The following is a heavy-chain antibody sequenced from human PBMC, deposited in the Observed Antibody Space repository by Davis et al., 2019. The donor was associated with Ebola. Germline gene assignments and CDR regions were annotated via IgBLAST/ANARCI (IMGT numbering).Heavy chain of an antibody. J-gene: IGHJ4*02. Sequence: MPSETLSLTCAVYGGSFSGYYWRWIRQPPGKGLEWIGEINHSGSTNYNPSLKSRVTISVDTSKNQFSLKLSSVTAADTAVYYCARRRIITYYYDSSGYYFDYWGQGTLVTVSS. CDR1: GGSFSGYY. CDR3: ARRRIITYYYDSSGYYFDY. D-gene: IGHD3-22*01. CDR2: INHSGST. V-gene: IGHV4-34*01.